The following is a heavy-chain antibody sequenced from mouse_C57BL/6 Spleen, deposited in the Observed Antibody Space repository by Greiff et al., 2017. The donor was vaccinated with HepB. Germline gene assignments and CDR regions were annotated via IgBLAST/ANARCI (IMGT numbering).Heavy chain of an antibody. V-gene: IGHV1-64*01. J-gene: IGHJ4*01. CDR1: GYTFTSYW. Sequence: QVQLQQPGAELVKPGASVKLSCKASGYTFTSYWMHWVKQRPGQGLEWIGMIHPNSGSTNYNEKFKSKATLTVDKSSSTAYMQLSSLTSEDSAVYYCVEGPYGNYDAMDYWGQGTSVTVSS. CDR3: VEGPYGNYDAMDY. D-gene: IGHD2-1*01. CDR2: IHPNSGST.